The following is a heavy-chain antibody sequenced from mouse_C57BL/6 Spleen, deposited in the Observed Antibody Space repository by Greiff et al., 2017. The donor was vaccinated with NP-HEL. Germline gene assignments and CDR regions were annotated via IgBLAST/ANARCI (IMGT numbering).Heavy chain of an antibody. Sequence: VQLQQSGPELVKPGASVKISCKASGYSFTGYYMHWVKQSPEKSLEWIGEINPSTGGTSYNQKFKGKATLTVDKSSSTAYMQLKSLTSEDSAVYYCARMDSNYVWAMDYWGQGTSVTVSS. CDR2: INPSTGGT. CDR1: GYSFTGYY. V-gene: IGHV1-43*01. D-gene: IGHD2-5*01. J-gene: IGHJ4*01. CDR3: ARMDSNYVWAMDY.